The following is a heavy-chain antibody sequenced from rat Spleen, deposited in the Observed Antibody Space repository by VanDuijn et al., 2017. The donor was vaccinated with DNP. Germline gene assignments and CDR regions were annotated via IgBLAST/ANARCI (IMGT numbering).Heavy chain of an antibody. CDR3: ARDRGDGTYYSPFGF. D-gene: IGHD1-12*02. V-gene: IGHV2-43*01. Sequence: QVHLKESGPGLVQPSQTLSLTCTVSGFSLTSYHVSWVRQPPGKGLEWMGVIWTGGSPAYNSLLKSRLSFSRDISKSQVFLKMNSLQTEDIATYDCARDRGDGTYYSPFGFWGQGVMVTVSS. J-gene: IGHJ2*01. CDR1: GFSLTSYH. CDR2: IWTGGSP.